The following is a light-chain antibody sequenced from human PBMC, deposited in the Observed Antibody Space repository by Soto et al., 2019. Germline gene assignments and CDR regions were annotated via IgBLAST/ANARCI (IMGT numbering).Light chain of an antibody. Sequence: ELAQPPSVSVAPGQTARITCGGNNIGRKSVHWYQQKPGQAPVLAVFDDSDRPSGIPERFSGSNSGNTATLTISSVEAGDEAVYFCQVWDSTNDHVVFGTGTKVTVL. J-gene: IGLJ1*01. CDR3: QVWDSTNDHVV. CDR2: DDS. CDR1: NIGRKS. V-gene: IGLV3-21*02.